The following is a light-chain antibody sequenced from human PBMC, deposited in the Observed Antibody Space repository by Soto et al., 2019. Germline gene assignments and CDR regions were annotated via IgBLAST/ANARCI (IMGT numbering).Light chain of an antibody. V-gene: IGKV3-11*01. Sequence: EIVLTQSPATVSLSPGDRATLSCRASQSISNFLAWYQQKPGQAPRLLVYDASVRATGIPDRFSGSGSGTDFTLPISRLEPADFAMYYCQQRSNWPPFTFGPGTKVDIK. CDR1: QSISNF. J-gene: IGKJ3*01. CDR3: QQRSNWPPFT. CDR2: DAS.